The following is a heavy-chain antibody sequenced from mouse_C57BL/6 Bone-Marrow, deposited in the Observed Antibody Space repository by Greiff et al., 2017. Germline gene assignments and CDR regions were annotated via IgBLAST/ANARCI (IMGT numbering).Heavy chain of an antibody. Sequence: VQLQQSGAELVKPGASVKLSCTASGFNIKDYYMHWVKQRTEQGLEWIGRIDPEDGETKYAPKFQGQAPITADTSSNTAYLQLSRLTTEDTAVYYCASYYGSSHYYAMDYWGQGTLVTVSS. D-gene: IGHD1-1*01. CDR1: GFNIKDYY. CDR3: ASYYGSSHYYAMDY. CDR2: IDPEDGET. J-gene: IGHJ4*01. V-gene: IGHV14-2*01.